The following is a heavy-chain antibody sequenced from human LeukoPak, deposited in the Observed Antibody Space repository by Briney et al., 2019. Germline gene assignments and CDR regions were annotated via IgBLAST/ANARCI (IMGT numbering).Heavy chain of an antibody. CDR1: GGSISGYY. D-gene: IGHD2-15*01. J-gene: IGHJ4*02. Sequence: PSETLSLTCTVSGGSISGYYWSWIRQPAGKRLEWMGQIHSSGSTIYNPSLKSRVTMSADTSKNQFSLRLSSVTAADTAVYYCVRGGSKAAATFDFWGQGTLVTVSS. CDR3: VRGGSKAAATFDF. CDR2: IHSSGST. V-gene: IGHV4-4*07.